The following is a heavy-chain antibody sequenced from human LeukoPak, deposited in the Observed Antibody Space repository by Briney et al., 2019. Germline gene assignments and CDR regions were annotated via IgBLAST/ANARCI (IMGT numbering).Heavy chain of an antibody. CDR1: GFTVSSNY. CDR3: ARGLIYGPNWFDP. Sequence: PGGSLRLSCAGSGFTVSSNYMSWVRQAPGKGLEWVSVIYTGGNTYYADSVKGRFTISRDNSKNTLYLQMNSLRAEDTAVYYCARGLIYGPNWFDPWGQGTLVTVSS. D-gene: IGHD4-17*01. J-gene: IGHJ5*02. CDR2: IYTGGNT. V-gene: IGHV3-66*01.